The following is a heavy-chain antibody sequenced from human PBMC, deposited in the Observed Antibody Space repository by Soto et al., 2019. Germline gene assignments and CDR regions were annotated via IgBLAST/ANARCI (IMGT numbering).Heavy chain of an antibody. J-gene: IGHJ5*02. CDR1: GFSLSNARLG. CDR2: IFSNDEK. D-gene: IGHD5-18*01. Sequence: QVTLKESGPVLVKPTETPTLTCTVSGFSLSNARLGVSWIRQPPGKALEWLAHIFSNDEKSYSTSLKSRLTISKDTSKSQVVLTMTNMDPVDTATYYCARIRGGYSYAEYNWFDPGGQGTLVTVSS. V-gene: IGHV2-26*01. CDR3: ARIRGGYSYAEYNWFDP.